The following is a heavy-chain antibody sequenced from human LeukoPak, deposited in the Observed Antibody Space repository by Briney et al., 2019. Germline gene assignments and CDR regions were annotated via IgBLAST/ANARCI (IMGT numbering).Heavy chain of an antibody. D-gene: IGHD3-16*01. Sequence: GGSLRLFCAASGFTFSSYAMSWVRQAPGKGLEWVSAISGSGGSTYYADSVKGRFTISRDNSKNTLYLQMNSLRAEDTAVYYCATDLLWSGDYWGQGTLVTVSS. CDR2: ISGSGGST. V-gene: IGHV3-23*01. J-gene: IGHJ4*02. CDR3: ATDLLWSGDY. CDR1: GFTFSSYA.